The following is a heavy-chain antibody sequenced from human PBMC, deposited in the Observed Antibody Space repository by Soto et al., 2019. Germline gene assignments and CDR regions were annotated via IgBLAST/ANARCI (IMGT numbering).Heavy chain of an antibody. CDR3: ARDLWERSLDY. D-gene: IGHD1-1*01. V-gene: IGHV3-33*01. CDR2: IWYDGSDK. CDR1: GFTFSKYG. Sequence: QVPLVESGGGVVQPGRSLRLSCAASGFTFSKYGMHWVRQAPGKGVEWVAVIWYDGSDKYYADSVKGRFTISRDNSKNTRYLQMNSLRAEDTAVYYCARDLWERSLDYWGQGSLVTVSS. J-gene: IGHJ4*02.